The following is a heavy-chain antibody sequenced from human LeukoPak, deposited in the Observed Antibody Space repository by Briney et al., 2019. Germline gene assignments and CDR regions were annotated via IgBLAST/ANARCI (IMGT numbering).Heavy chain of an antibody. J-gene: IGHJ6*03. D-gene: IGHD1-26*01. CDR2: FYPEDGET. CDR3: ATDAGGYSGSYSSYYYYMDV. V-gene: IGHV1-24*01. Sequence: GASVKVSCKVSGYTLTELFMHWVRHAPGRGREWMGGFYPEDGETIYAQKFQGRVTMTEDTSTDTAYMELSSLRSEDTAVYYCATDAGGYSGSYSSYYYYMDVWGKGTTVTVSS. CDR1: GYTLTELF.